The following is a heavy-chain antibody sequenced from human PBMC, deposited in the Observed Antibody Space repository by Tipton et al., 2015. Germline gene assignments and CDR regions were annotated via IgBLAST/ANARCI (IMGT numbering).Heavy chain of an antibody. J-gene: IGHJ4*02. D-gene: IGHD3-9*01. CDR1: GDSISSYNW. CDR3: ACQDYDSLTRDYQTVDY. Sequence: TLSLTCGVSGDSISSYNWWSWVRQPPGKGLAWIGEFYPTGTTHYNPSLRGRVTISVDKSKNHFSLRLDSVTAADTAVYYCACQDYDSLTRDYQTVDYWGQGTLVTVSS. V-gene: IGHV4-4*02. CDR2: FYPTGTT.